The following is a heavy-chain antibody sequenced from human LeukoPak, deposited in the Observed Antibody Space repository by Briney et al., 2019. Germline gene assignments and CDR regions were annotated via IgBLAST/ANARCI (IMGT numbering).Heavy chain of an antibody. Sequence: GGSLRLSCAASGFTFSSYSMNWVRQAPGKGLEWVSSISSSSSYIYYADSVKGRLTISRDNAKNSLYLQMNSLRAEGTAVYYCARYCSSTSCPTYYYYGMDVWGQGTTVTVSS. D-gene: IGHD2-2*01. V-gene: IGHV3-21*01. CDR2: ISSSSSYI. J-gene: IGHJ6*02. CDR3: ARYCSSTSCPTYYYYGMDV. CDR1: GFTFSSYS.